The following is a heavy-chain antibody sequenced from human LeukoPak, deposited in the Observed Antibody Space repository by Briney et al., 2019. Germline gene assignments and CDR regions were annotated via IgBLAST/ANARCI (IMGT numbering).Heavy chain of an antibody. CDR2: IYYSGST. J-gene: IGHJ4*02. Sequence: SETLSLTCTVSGGSISSGGYYWSWIRQHPGKGLEWIGYIYYSGSTYYNPSLKSRVTISVDTSKNQFSLKLSSVTAADTAVYYYARGSMTTVVTAYFDYWGQGTLVTVSS. CDR1: GGSISSGGYY. CDR3: ARGSMTTVVTAYFDY. D-gene: IGHD4-23*01. V-gene: IGHV4-31*03.